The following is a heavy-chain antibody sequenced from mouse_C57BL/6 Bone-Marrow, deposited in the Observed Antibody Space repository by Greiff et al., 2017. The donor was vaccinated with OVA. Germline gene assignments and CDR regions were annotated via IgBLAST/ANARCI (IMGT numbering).Heavy chain of an antibody. Sequence: VQLQQSGPELAKPGASVKIPCKASGYTFTDYNMDWVKQSHGKSLEWIGDINPNNGGTIYNQKFKGKATLTVDQSSSTAYMELRSLTSEDTAVYYCARGGYYEYDGGAWFAYWGQGTLVTVSA. CDR3: ARGGYYEYDGGAWFAY. CDR1: GYTFTDYN. V-gene: IGHV1-18*01. D-gene: IGHD2-4*01. J-gene: IGHJ3*01. CDR2: INPNNGGT.